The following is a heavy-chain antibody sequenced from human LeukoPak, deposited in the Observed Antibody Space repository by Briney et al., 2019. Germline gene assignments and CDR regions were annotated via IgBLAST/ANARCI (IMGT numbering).Heavy chain of an antibody. D-gene: IGHD3-22*01. CDR1: GGSISSSSYY. V-gene: IGHV4-39*07. Sequence: SETLSLTCTVSGGSISSSSYYWGWIRQPPGKGLEWIGSIYYSGSTNYNPSLKSRVTMSVDTSKNQFSLKLSSVTAADTAVYYCARDHEGSPLHPAYYDSSGYYWFDPWGQGTLVTVSS. CDR3: ARDHEGSPLHPAYYDSSGYYWFDP. CDR2: IYYSGST. J-gene: IGHJ5*02.